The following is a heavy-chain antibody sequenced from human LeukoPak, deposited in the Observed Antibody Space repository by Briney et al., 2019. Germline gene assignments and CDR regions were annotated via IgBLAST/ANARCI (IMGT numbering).Heavy chain of an antibody. D-gene: IGHD4-17*01. J-gene: IGHJ4*02. CDR3: ASQDDYGDSWAGK. V-gene: IGHV1-8*01. Sequence: ASVKVSCKASGYTFTSYDINWVRQATGQGLEWMGWMNPNCGNTGYAQKFQGRVTMTRNTSISTAYMELSSLRSEDTAVYYCASQDDYGDSWAGKWGQGTLVTVSS. CDR2: MNPNCGNT. CDR1: GYTFTSYD.